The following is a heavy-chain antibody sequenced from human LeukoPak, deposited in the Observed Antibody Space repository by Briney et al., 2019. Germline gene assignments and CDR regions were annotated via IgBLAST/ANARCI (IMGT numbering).Heavy chain of an antibody. V-gene: IGHV4-59*08. Sequence: SETLSLTCTVSGGSISSYYWSWIRQPPGKGLEYIGYIYYSGNTNSNPSLNSRVTISVDTSKNQFSLKLSSVTAADTAVYYCARRGSGASLEYYFDLWGRGTLDTVSS. CDR1: GGSISSYY. CDR2: IYYSGNT. J-gene: IGHJ2*01. CDR3: ARRGSGASLEYYFDL. D-gene: IGHD1-14*01.